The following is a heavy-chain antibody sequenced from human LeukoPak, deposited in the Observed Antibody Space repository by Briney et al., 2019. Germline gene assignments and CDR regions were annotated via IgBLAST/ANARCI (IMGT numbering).Heavy chain of an antibody. V-gene: IGHV1-2*04. CDR1: GYTFTGYY. CDR2: INPNSGGT. Sequence: GASVKVSCKASGYTFTGYYMHWVRQAPGQGLEWMGWINPNSGGTNCAQKFQGWVTMTRDTSISTAYMELSRLRSDDTAVYYCARDLSHFDVFDKWGLGTMVTVSS. CDR3: ARDLSHFDVFDK. J-gene: IGHJ3*02.